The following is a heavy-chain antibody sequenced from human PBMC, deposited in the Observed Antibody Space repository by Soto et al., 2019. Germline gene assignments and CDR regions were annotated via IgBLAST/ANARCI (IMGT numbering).Heavy chain of an antibody. J-gene: IGHJ4*02. V-gene: IGHV3-11*06. D-gene: IGHD6-19*01. CDR2: ISGSSRYT. CDR1: GFNFSDHY. Sequence: GGSLRLSCAASGFNFSDHYMNWIRQAPGKGLEWVSYISGSSRYTNFADSVKGRFTISRDNAKNSLYLQMNSLRVEDTAVYYCARHTSGWHYYDYWGQGTPVTVSS. CDR3: ARHTSGWHYYDY.